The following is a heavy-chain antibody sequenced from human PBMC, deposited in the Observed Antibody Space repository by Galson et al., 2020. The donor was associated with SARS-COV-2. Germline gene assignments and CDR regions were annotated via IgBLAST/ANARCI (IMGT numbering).Heavy chain of an antibody. V-gene: IGHV3-33*01. CDR3: ARDQHCSHTTCYNSFGP. J-gene: IGHJ5*02. CDR1: GFMFNTYG. Sequence: SLKISCTASGFMFNTYGMQWVRQAPGKGLEWVTFISFDGSTTHYADSVKGRFTVSRDNSKNTLYLQMTSLGAEDTAIYYCARDQHCSHTTCYNSFGPWGQGTLVTVSS. D-gene: IGHD2-2*02. CDR2: ISFDGSTT.